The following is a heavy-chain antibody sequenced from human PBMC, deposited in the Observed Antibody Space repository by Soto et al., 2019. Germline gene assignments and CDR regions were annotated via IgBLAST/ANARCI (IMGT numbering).Heavy chain of an antibody. CDR3: ARDRERDSYGPFDY. CDR1: GGSISSYY. D-gene: IGHD5-18*01. V-gene: IGHV4-4*07. J-gene: IGHJ4*02. CDR2: IYTSGST. Sequence: SETLSLTCTVSGGSISSYYWSWIRQPAGKGLEWIGRIYTSGSTNYNPSLESRVTMSVDTSKNQFSLKLSSVTAADTAVYYCARDRERDSYGPFDYWGQGTLVTVSS.